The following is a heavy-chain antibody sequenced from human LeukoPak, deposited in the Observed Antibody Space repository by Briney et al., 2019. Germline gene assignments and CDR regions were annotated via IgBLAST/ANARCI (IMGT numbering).Heavy chain of an antibody. Sequence: SVKVSCKASGGTFSSCAISWVRQAPGQGLEWMGRIIPILGIANYAQKFQGRVTITADKSTSTAYMELSSLRSEDTAVYYCARDRITIFGVVIVPLDYWGQGTLVTVSS. D-gene: IGHD3-3*01. CDR1: GGTFSSCA. CDR2: IIPILGIA. V-gene: IGHV1-69*04. CDR3: ARDRITIFGVVIVPLDY. J-gene: IGHJ4*02.